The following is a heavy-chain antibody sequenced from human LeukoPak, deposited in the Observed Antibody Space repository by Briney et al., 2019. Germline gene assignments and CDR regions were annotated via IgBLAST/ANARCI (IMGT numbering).Heavy chain of an antibody. Sequence: SDTLSLTCAVSGCSISSSNWWGCIRQPPGKGLEWIGYIYYSGSTYYNPSLKSRVTMSVDTSKNQFSLKLSSVTAVDTAVYYCAATYLSSTSWEAMDVWGKGTTVIVS. J-gene: IGHJ6*04. CDR3: AATYLSSTSWEAMDV. CDR2: IYYSGST. D-gene: IGHD2-2*01. CDR1: GCSISSSNW. V-gene: IGHV4-28*01.